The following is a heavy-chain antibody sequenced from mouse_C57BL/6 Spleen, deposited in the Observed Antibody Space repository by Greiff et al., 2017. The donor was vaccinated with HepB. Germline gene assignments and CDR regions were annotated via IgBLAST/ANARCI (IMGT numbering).Heavy chain of an antibody. V-gene: IGHV1-15*01. CDR1: GYTFTDYE. J-gene: IGHJ2*01. CDR2: IDPETGGT. Sequence: VQLQQSGAELVRPGASVTLSCKASGYTFTDYEMHWVQQTPVHGLEWIGAIDPETGGTAYNQKFTGKAILTADKSSSTAYMELRSLTSEDSAVYYCTRGARGDYWGQGTTLTVSS. CDR3: TRGARGDY.